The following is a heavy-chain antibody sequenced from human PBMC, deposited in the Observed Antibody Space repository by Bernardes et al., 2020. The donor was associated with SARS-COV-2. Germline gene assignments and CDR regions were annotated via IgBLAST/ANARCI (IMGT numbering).Heavy chain of an antibody. CDR1: GFTFSSYS. D-gene: IGHD3-3*01. CDR3: ARDLTYDFWSGYSRVFDY. V-gene: IGHV3-48*01. J-gene: IGHJ4*02. CDR2: ISSSSSTI. Sequence: GGSLRLSCAASGFTFSSYSMNWVRQAPGKGLEWVSYISSSSSTIYYADSVKGRFTISRDNAKNSLYLQMNSLRAEDTAVYYCARDLTYDFWSGYSRVFDYWGQGTLVTVS.